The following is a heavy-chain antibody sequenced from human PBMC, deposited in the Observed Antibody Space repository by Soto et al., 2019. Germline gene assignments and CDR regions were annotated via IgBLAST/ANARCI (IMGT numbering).Heavy chain of an antibody. CDR3: AKEYYDFWSGYYTGPGY. CDR1: GFTFSSYA. Sequence: PGGSLRLSCAASGFTFSSYAMSWVRQAPGKGLEWVSAISGSGGSAFYADSVKGRFTISRDNSKNTLYLQMNSLRAEDTAVYYCAKEYYDFWSGYYTGPGYWGQGTLVTVSS. J-gene: IGHJ4*02. D-gene: IGHD3-3*01. CDR2: ISGSGGSA. V-gene: IGHV3-23*01.